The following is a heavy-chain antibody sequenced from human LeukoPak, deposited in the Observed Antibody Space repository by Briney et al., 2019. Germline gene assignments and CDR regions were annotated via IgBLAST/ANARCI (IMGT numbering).Heavy chain of an antibody. J-gene: IGHJ4*02. CDR3: ARLGYDSSTSWFDC. Sequence: SKTLSLTCTVSGGSISTISYYWGWIRQPPGKGLEWIGSIYYRGSTYYNPSLKSRVTISVDTSKNQFSLRLSSVTAADTAVYYCARLGYDSSTSWFDCWGQGTLVTVSS. CDR1: GGSISTISYY. CDR2: IYYRGST. V-gene: IGHV4-39*01. D-gene: IGHD3-22*01.